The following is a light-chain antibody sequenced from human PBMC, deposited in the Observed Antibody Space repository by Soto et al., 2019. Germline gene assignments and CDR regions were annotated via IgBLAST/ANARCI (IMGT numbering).Light chain of an antibody. V-gene: IGKV3-15*01. CDR1: QSISSN. CDR2: GAS. J-gene: IGKJ4*01. CDR3: QQDNSWPLT. Sequence: EILVTQSPATLSMSPGERATLSCRASQSISSNLAWYQQKPGQAPRLLIYGASTRATGVPARFSGSGSGTEFTLSISRLQSEDFAVYYCQQDNSWPLTFGGGTKVDIK.